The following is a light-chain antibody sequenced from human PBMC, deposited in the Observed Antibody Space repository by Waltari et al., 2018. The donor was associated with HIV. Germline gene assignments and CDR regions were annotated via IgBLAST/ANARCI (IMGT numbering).Light chain of an antibody. CDR1: QGIGND. J-gene: IGKJ3*01. Sequence: AIQMTQSPSSLSASVGDRVTITCRASQGIGNDLGWYQQKSGKAPKVLIYAASSLQSGVSSRFSGSRSGTDFTLTISSLQPEDSATYYCLQDGSFPLTFGPGTKLDLK. CDR3: LQDGSFPLT. CDR2: AAS. V-gene: IGKV1-6*01.